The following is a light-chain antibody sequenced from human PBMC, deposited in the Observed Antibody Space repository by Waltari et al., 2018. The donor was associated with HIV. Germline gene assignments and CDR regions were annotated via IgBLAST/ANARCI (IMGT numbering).Light chain of an antibody. CDR2: AAS. Sequence: DIQMTQSPSSLSASLGDRVTITCRASQSISSHLNWYQQKPGEAPKVLLYAASSLRSDVPSRFGGSGSGTDFTLTISSLQLEDFATYYCQQSYSSPNNFGQGT. CDR3: QQSYSSPNN. J-gene: IGKJ2*01. V-gene: IGKV1-39*01. CDR1: QSISSH.